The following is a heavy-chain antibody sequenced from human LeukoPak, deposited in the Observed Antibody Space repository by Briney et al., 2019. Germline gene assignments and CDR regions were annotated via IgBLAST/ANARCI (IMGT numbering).Heavy chain of an antibody. CDR3: ATFGSGSRRTNSFDY. Sequence: PGGSLRLSCAAPGFTFSGYAMSWVRQAPGKGLEWVSAISTGGDGTFYADSVKGRFTISRDNSMNTQYLQMNSLRAEDTAVFYCATFGSGSRRTNSFDYWGQGTLVIVSS. CDR1: GFTFSGYA. CDR2: ISTGGDGT. J-gene: IGHJ4*02. D-gene: IGHD3-10*01. V-gene: IGHV3-23*01.